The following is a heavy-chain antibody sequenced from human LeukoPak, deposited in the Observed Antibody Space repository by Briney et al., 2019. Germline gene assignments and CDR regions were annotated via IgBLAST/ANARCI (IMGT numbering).Heavy chain of an antibody. CDR2: IYSTGST. J-gene: IGHJ4*02. V-gene: IGHV4-59*01. Sequence: SETLSLTCTVSGGSISSSHWSWIRQPPGKGLEWIGYIYSTGSTNYNPSLKSRVTISVDTSKKQVSLRLSSVTAADTAVYYCARGQSGWPYYFDCWGQGTLVTVSS. CDR3: ARGQSGWPYYFDC. CDR1: GGSISSSH. D-gene: IGHD6-19*01.